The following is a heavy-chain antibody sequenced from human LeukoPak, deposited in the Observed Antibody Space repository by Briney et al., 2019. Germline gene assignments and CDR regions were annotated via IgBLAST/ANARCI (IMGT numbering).Heavy chain of an antibody. CDR3: ARMYYYDSSGYYGVEDPFDY. CDR1: GGTLSSYA. J-gene: IGHJ4*02. D-gene: IGHD3-22*01. V-gene: IGHV1-69*13. CDR2: IIPIFGTA. Sequence: SVKVSCKASGGTLSSYAISWVRQAPGQGLEWMGGIIPIFGTANYAQKFQGRVTITADESTSTAYMELSSLRSEDTAVYCCARMYYYDSSGYYGVEDPFDYWGQGTLVTVSS.